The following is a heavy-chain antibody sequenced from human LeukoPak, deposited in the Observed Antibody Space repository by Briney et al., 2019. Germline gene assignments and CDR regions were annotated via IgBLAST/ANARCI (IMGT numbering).Heavy chain of an antibody. CDR3: ARDKHGDSGSYFYFGAFDI. CDR1: GFTFSSYV. D-gene: IGHD1-26*01. Sequence: PGGSLRLSCAASGFTFSSYVMHWVRQAPGKGLEWVSGINWNGGSTGYADSVKGRFTISRDNAKNSLYLQMNSLRAEDTALYYCARDKHGDSGSYFYFGAFDIWGQGTMVTVSS. V-gene: IGHV3-20*04. J-gene: IGHJ3*02. CDR2: INWNGGST.